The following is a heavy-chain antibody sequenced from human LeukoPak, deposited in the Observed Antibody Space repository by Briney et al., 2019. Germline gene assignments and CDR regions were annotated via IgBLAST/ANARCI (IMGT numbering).Heavy chain of an antibody. D-gene: IGHD3-9*01. CDR1: GYTFTSYG. CDR3: VRDRSALRYFDWLLGRHNWFDP. CDR2: ISAYNGNT. J-gene: IGHJ5*02. Sequence: ASVKVSCKASGYTFTSYGISWVRQAPGQGLEWMGWISAYNGNTNYAQKLQGRVNMTTDTSASTAYMELRSLRSDDTAVYYCVRDRSALRYFDWLLGRHNWFDPWGQGTLVTVSS. V-gene: IGHV1-18*04.